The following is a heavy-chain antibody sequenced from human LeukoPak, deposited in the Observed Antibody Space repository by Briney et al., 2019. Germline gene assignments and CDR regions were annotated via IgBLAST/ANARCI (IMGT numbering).Heavy chain of an antibody. J-gene: IGHJ4*02. V-gene: IGHV3-21*01. Sequence: NAGGSLRPSFAASGFTFSSYSMNWVRQAPRKGLEWVSSISSSSSYISYADSVKGRFTISRDNAKNSLYLQMNSLRAEDTAVYYCARGITIFGVVIDYWGQGTLVTVSS. CDR2: ISSSSSYI. D-gene: IGHD3-3*01. CDR3: ARGITIFGVVIDY. CDR1: GFTFSSYS.